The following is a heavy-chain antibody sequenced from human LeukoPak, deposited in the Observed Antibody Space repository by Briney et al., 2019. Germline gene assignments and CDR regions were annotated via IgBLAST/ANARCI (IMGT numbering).Heavy chain of an antibody. CDR1: GFTFSNYC. V-gene: IGHV3-48*02. CDR3: ARGTYGEYGGPAY. CDR2: ISSSGSAM. Sequence: GGSLGLSCAASGFTFSNYCMNWVRQAPGKGLEWVSYISSSGSAMYYADSVRGRFTISRDNAENSLFLQMNSLRDEDTAVYYCARGTYGEYGGPAYWGQGTLVTVSS. D-gene: IGHD4-17*01. J-gene: IGHJ4*02.